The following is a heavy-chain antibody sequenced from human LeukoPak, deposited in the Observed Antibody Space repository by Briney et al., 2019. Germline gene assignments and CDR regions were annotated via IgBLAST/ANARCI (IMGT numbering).Heavy chain of an antibody. CDR2: IYYSGST. J-gene: IGHJ4*02. V-gene: IGHV4-59*01. CDR1: GGSISSYY. CDR3: ARGLYSSGWALFDY. Sequence: PSETLSLTCTVSGGSISSYYWSWIRQPPGKGLEWIGYIYYSGSTNYYPSLKSRVTISVDTSKNQFSLKLSSVTAADTAVYYCARGLYSSGWALFDYWGQGTLVTVSS. D-gene: IGHD6-19*01.